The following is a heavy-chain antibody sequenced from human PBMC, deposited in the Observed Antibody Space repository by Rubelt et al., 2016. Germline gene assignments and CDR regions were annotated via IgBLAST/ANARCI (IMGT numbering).Heavy chain of an antibody. D-gene: IGHD3-22*01. V-gene: IGHV1-18*01. J-gene: IGHJ4*02. CDR1: GYTFTTYG. Sequence: QVHLVQSAIEVKKPGASVKISCKTSGYTFTTYGIIWVRRAPGQGLEWMGWINTYNDKTNYPQKFQGRVSMTTDSSTNTAYMEVRGLRADVTAVYYCARGYFDSTGDFDYWGQGTLVTVSS. CDR3: ARGYFDSTGDFDY. CDR2: INTYNDKT.